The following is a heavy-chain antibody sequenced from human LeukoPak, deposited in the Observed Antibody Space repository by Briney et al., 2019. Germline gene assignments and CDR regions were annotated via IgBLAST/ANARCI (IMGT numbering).Heavy chain of an antibody. D-gene: IGHD4-17*01. CDR1: GGPFSGYY. J-gene: IGHJ1*01. Sequence: SETLTLTCAVYGGPFSGYYWSWIRQPPGKGLEWIGEINHSGSTNYNPSLKSRVTILVDTSKNQFSLKLSSVTAADTAVHYCARGHSPVTTKVSYFQHWGQGTLVTVSS. CDR3: ARGHSPVTTKVSYFQH. V-gene: IGHV4-34*01. CDR2: INHSGST.